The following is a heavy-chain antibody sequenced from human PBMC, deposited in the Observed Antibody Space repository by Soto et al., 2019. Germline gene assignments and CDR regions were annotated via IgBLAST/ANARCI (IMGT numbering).Heavy chain of an antibody. D-gene: IGHD2-2*01. CDR2: FIPIFGTA. Sequence: QVQLVQSGAEGKKPGSSVKVSCKASGGTFSSYAISWVRQAPGQGLEWMGGFIPIFGTANYAQKFQGRVTITADESTSTAYMELSSLRSEDTAVYYCARDSSSTSRAAYYYYGMDVWGQGTTVTVSS. CDR1: GGTFSSYA. J-gene: IGHJ6*02. V-gene: IGHV1-69*01. CDR3: ARDSSSTSRAAYYYYGMDV.